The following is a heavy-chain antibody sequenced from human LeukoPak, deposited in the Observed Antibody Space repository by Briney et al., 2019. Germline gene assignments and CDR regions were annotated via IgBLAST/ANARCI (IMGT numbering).Heavy chain of an antibody. J-gene: IGHJ6*02. CDR3: ARDIVVVSVYYYYYYGMDV. V-gene: IGHV1-18*01. Sequence: ASVKVSCKASGYTFTSYGISWVRQAPGQGHEWMGWISADNGNTNYAQKLQGRVTMTTDTSTSTAYMELRSLRSDDTAVYYCARDIVVVSVYYYYYYGMDVWGQGTTVTVSS. D-gene: IGHD2-15*01. CDR1: GYTFTSYG. CDR2: ISADNGNT.